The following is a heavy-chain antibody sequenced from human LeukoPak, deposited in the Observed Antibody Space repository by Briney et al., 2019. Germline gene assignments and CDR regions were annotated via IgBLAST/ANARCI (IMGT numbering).Heavy chain of an antibody. D-gene: IGHD1-26*01. CDR1: GFTVSSNY. J-gene: IGHJ3*02. Sequence: PGGSLRLSSAASGFTVSSNYMSWVRQAPGKGLEWVSGIYSGGNTYYADSVKGRFTISRDNSKNTLFLQMDSLRADDTAVYYCARGGRAGWSGSYEDSFDIWGQGTMVTVSS. CDR3: ARGGRAGWSGSYEDSFDI. V-gene: IGHV3-53*01. CDR2: IYSGGNT.